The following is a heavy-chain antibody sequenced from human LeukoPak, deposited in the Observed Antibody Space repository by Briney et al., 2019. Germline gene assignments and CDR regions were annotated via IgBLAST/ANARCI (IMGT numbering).Heavy chain of an antibody. D-gene: IGHD2-2*01. CDR1: GGSISSSSYY. J-gene: IGHJ3*02. CDR2: IYYSGST. V-gene: IGHV4-39*07. Sequence: SETLSLTCTVSGGSISSSSYYWGWIRQPPGKGLEWIGSIYYSGSTYYNPSLKSRVTISVDTSRNQFSLKLSSVTAADTAVYYCARDCSSTSCLGGDAFDIWGQGTMVTVSS. CDR3: ARDCSSTSCLGGDAFDI.